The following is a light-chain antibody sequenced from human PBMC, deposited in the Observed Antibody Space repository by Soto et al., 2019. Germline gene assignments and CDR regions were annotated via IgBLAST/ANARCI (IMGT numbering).Light chain of an antibody. Sequence: ESVLTQFPGTLSLSPGERATLSCRASQSVSSSYLAWYQQKPGQAPRLLIYGASARATGIPDRFSGSGSGTDFTLTITRLEPEDFAIYYCQQYSRSPPTFGRGTKVDIK. CDR3: QQYSRSPPT. CDR1: QSVSSSY. CDR2: GAS. V-gene: IGKV3-20*01. J-gene: IGKJ1*01.